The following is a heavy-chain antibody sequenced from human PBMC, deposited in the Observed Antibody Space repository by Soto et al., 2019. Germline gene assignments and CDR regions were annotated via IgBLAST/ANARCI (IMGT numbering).Heavy chain of an antibody. D-gene: IGHD3-22*01. CDR1: GYTFTSYD. CDR3: ARVKTSGFHNWFDP. J-gene: IGHJ5*02. Sequence: GASVKVSCKASGYTFTSYDINWVRQATGQGLEWMGWMNPNSGNTGYAQKFRGRVTMTRNTSISTAYMELSSLRSDDTAVYYCARVKTSGFHNWFDPWGQGTLVTVSS. V-gene: IGHV1-8*01. CDR2: MNPNSGNT.